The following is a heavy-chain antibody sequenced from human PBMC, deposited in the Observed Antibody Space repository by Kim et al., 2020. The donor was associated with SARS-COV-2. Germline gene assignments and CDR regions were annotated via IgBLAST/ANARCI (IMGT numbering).Heavy chain of an antibody. CDR1: GGTFSSYA. J-gene: IGHJ4*02. CDR3: ASGTRNSGSSDY. D-gene: IGHD1-26*01. Sequence: SVKVSCKASGGTFSSYAISWVRQAPGQGLEWMGRIIPILGIANYAQKFQGRVTITADKSTSTAYMELSSLRSEDTAVYYCASGTRNSGSSDYWGQGTLVTVSS. V-gene: IGHV1-69*04. CDR2: IIPILGIA.